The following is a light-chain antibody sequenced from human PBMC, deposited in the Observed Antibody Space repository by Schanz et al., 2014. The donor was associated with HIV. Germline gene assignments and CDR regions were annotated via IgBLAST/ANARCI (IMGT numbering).Light chain of an antibody. CDR2: GNN. V-gene: IGLV1-47*01. CDR1: SSNIGSNS. CDR3: AAWDASLNGYV. J-gene: IGLJ2*01. Sequence: QSVLTQPPSASGTPGQRVTISCSGSSSNIGSNSVYWYQQLPGTAPKLLVHGNNQRPSGVPDQFSVSKSGTSASLAISGLRPEDEADYYCAAWDASLNGYVFGGGTKLTVL.